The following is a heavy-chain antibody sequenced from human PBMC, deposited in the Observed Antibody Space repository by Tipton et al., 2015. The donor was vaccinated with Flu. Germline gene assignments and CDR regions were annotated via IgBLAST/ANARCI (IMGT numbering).Heavy chain of an antibody. CDR3: TRRLVED. Sequence: LSLTCSVSGYPIASDYWMAWVRQAPGKGLEWVANINYDGSTIYYVDSVKGRFTISRDNAKKSLYLQMNNLRAEDTAVYYCTRRLVEDWGQGTQITVSS. CDR2: INYDGSTI. CDR1: GYPIASDYW. V-gene: IGHV3-7*01. J-gene: IGHJ4*02.